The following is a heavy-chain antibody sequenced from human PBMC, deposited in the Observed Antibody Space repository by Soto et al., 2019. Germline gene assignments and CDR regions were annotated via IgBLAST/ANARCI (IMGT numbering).Heavy chain of an antibody. J-gene: IGHJ6*02. CDR2: ISSSSSYI. Sequence: GGSLRLSCAASGFTFSSYSMNWVRQAPGKGLEWVSSISSSSSYIYYADSVKGRFTISRDNAKNSLYLQMNSLRAEDTAVYYCAREASLMEWLKPYCYGMDVWGQGTTVTVSS. D-gene: IGHD3-3*01. CDR1: GFTFSSYS. CDR3: AREASLMEWLKPYCYGMDV. V-gene: IGHV3-21*01.